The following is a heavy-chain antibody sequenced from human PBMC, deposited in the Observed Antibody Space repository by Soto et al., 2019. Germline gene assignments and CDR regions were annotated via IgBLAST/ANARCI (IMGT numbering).Heavy chain of an antibody. Sequence: QVQLVESGGGVVQPGRSLRLSCAASGFTFSSYGMHWVRQAPGKGLEWVAVIWYDGSNKYYADSVKGRFTISRDNSKNRLYLQMNSLRAEDTAVYYCARGWLRSSYYYYGMDVWGQGTTVTVSS. CDR2: IWYDGSNK. J-gene: IGHJ6*02. V-gene: IGHV3-33*01. CDR1: GFTFSSYG. D-gene: IGHD5-12*01. CDR3: ARGWLRSSYYYYGMDV.